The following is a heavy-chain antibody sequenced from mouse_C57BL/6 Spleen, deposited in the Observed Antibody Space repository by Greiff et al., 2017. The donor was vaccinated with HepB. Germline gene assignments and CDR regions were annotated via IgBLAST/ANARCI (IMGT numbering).Heavy chain of an antibody. D-gene: IGHD2-4*01. CDR1: GYSITSGYY. V-gene: IGHV3-6*01. Sequence: EVQLQQSGPGLVKPSQSLSLTCSVTGYSITSGYYWNWIRQFPGNKLEWMGYISYDGSNNYNPSLKNRISITRDTSKNQFFLKLNSVTTEDTATYYCAKSIYYDYEYFDVWGTGTTVTVSS. CDR3: AKSIYYDYEYFDV. CDR2: ISYDGSN. J-gene: IGHJ1*03.